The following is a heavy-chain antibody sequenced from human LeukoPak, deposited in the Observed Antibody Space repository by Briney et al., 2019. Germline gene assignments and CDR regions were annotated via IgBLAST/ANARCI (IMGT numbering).Heavy chain of an antibody. CDR3: AATIKRDYGDTNLHY. CDR1: GGSVSGYY. CDR2: MYDRGNI. V-gene: IGHV4-59*02. J-gene: IGHJ4*02. Sequence: SETLSLTCTVSGGSVSGYYWSWIRQPPGQGLEWIGYMYDRGNINYNPSLKGRVTLSQDMSKNQLSLKLRSVTAADSAVYYCAATIKRDYGDTNLHYWGQGILVTVSS. D-gene: IGHD4-17*01.